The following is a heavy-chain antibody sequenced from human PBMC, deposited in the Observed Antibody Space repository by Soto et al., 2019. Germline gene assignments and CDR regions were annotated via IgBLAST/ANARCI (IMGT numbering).Heavy chain of an antibody. Sequence: QVQLVESGGGVVQPGRSLRLSCAASGFTFSSYGMHWVRQAPGKGLEWVAVISYDGSNKYYADSVKGRFTLSRDNSKNTLYLQMNSLRAEDTAVYYCAKDHRQLVPYYYYGMDVWGQGTTVTVSS. D-gene: IGHD6-13*01. V-gene: IGHV3-30*18. CDR3: AKDHRQLVPYYYYGMDV. CDR2: ISYDGSNK. J-gene: IGHJ6*02. CDR1: GFTFSSYG.